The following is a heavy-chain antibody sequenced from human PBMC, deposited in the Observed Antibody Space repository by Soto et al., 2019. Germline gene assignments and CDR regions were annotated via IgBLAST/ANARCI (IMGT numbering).Heavy chain of an antibody. V-gene: IGHV3-30-3*01. CDR1: GFTFSSYA. J-gene: IGHJ4*02. Sequence: GGSLRLSCAASGFTFSSYAMHWVRQAPGKGLEWVAVISYDGSNKYYADSVKGRFTISRDNSKNTLYLQMNSLRAEDTAVYYCARDFMRALWLRNYSSSWRYYFDYWGQGTLVTVS. CDR3: ARDFMRALWLRNYSSSWRYYFDY. CDR2: ISYDGSNK. D-gene: IGHD6-13*01.